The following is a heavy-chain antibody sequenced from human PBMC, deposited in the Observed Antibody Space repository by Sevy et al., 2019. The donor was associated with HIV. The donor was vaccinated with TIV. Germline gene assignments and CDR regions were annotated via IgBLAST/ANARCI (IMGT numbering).Heavy chain of an antibody. J-gene: IGHJ4*02. CDR3: ATRAGIAAAGRVFDY. V-gene: IGHV3-72*01. CDR1: GFTCSDHY. CDR2: TRNKADGYTT. Sequence: GGSLRLSCVASGFTCSDHYMEWVRQAPGKGLEWVGRTRNKADGYTTEYPASVKGRFTTSRDESKNSLYVQMNSLKAEDMAVYYCATRAGIAAAGRVFDYWGQGTLVTVSS. D-gene: IGHD6-13*01.